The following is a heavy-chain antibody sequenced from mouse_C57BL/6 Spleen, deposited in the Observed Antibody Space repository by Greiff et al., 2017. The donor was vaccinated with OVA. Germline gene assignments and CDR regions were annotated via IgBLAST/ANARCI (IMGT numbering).Heavy chain of an antibody. Sequence: EVQLQQSGPGLVKPSQSLSLTCSVTGYSITSGYYWNWIRQFPGNKLEWMGYISYDGSNNYNPSLKNRISITRDTSKNQFFLKLNSVTTEDTATYYCARDGGYGSSYGFAYGGQGTLVTVSA. CDR2: ISYDGSN. CDR1: GYSITSGYY. CDR3: ARDGGYGSSYGFAY. D-gene: IGHD1-1*01. J-gene: IGHJ3*01. V-gene: IGHV3-6*01.